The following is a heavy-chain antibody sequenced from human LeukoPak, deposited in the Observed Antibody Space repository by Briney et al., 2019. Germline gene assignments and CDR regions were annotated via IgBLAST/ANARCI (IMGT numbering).Heavy chain of an antibody. V-gene: IGHV3-15*01. J-gene: IGHJ4*02. D-gene: IGHD3-22*01. CDR1: GFNFTYAW. CDR2: LKSIPDGGTT. Sequence: GGSLRLSCAASGFNFTYAWMSWVRQAPGKGLEWVGRLKSIPDGGTTDYAAPVKGRFNISRDDSKNTLYLQMNSLKTEDTGLDYCQFFFLGYSEDYWGQGSLVAVTS. CDR3: QFFFLGYSEDY.